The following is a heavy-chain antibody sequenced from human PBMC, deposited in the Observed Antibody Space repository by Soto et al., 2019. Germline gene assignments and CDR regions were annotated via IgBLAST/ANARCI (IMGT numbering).Heavy chain of an antibody. CDR3: ARLTVAGPKIYYYYGMDV. J-gene: IGHJ6*02. CDR2: IYYSGST. V-gene: IGHV4-39*01. CDR1: GGSISSSSYY. Sequence: SETLSLTCTVSGGSISSSSYYWGWIRQPPGKGLEWIGSIYYSGSTYYNPSLKSRVTISVDTSKNQFSLKLSSVTAADTAVYYCARLTVAGPKIYYYYGMDVWGQGTTVT. D-gene: IGHD6-19*01.